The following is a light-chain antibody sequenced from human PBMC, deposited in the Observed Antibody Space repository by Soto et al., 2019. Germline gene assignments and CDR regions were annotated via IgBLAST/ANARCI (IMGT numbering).Light chain of an antibody. V-gene: IGKV3-20*01. J-gene: IGKJ1*01. CDR1: QSISSSY. CDR2: GAS. CDR3: QQYSSSRT. Sequence: EIVLTQSPGTLSLSPGKRATLSFRASQSISSSYLAWYQQRPGQAPRLLIYGASSRATGIPVRFSGSGSETDFTLTITRLEPEDFAVYYCQQYSSSRTFGQGTKVDIK.